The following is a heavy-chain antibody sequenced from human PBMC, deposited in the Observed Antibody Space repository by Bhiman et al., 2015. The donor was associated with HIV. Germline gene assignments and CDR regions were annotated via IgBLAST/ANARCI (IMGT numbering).Heavy chain of an antibody. CDR2: ISYDGSNK. D-gene: IGHD6-19*01. Sequence: QVQLVESGGGVVQPGRSLRLSCAASGFTFSSYAMHWVRQAPGKGLEWVAVISYDGSNKYYADSVKGRFTISRDNSKNTLYLQMNSLRAEDTAVYYCARYSSGWYSPLDYWGQGTLVTVSS. J-gene: IGHJ4*02. CDR3: ARYSSGWYSPLDY. V-gene: IGHV3-30-3*01. CDR1: GFTFSSYA.